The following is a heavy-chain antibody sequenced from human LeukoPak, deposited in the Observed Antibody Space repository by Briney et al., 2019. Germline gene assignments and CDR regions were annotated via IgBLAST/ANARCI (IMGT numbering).Heavy chain of an antibody. Sequence: QPGGSLRLSCVASGFTFSNSWMTWVRQAPGKGLEWVANMNKDGSEIYHVDSVKGRFTISRDNAKNSLYLQMNSLRAEDTAVYYCGGGLVRGPKDYWGQGTLVTVSS. CDR2: MNKDGSEI. J-gene: IGHJ4*02. V-gene: IGHV3-7*01. CDR1: GFTFSNSW. CDR3: GGGLVRGPKDY. D-gene: IGHD3-10*01.